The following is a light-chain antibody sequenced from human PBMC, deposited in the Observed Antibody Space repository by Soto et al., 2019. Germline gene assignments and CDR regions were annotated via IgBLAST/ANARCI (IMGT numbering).Light chain of an antibody. Sequence: DIQMTQSPSTLSASVGDRVAIICRASQTLRTWLAWYQQKPGKAPKLLIYDVSILQSGVPSRFSGSGSGTDFTLTISSLQPDDFATYYCQQYNGYPLTFGGGTKVEFK. CDR3: QQYNGYPLT. V-gene: IGKV1-5*02. CDR1: QTLRTW. J-gene: IGKJ4*01. CDR2: DVS.